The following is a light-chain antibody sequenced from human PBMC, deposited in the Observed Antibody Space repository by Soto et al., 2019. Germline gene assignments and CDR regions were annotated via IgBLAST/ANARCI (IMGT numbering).Light chain of an antibody. CDR1: SSDVGGYNY. J-gene: IGLJ1*01. CDR3: SSYTSSLYV. CDR2: DVS. Sequence: QSVLTQPASVSGSPGQPITISCTGTSSDVGGYNYVSWYQQHPGKAPKLMIYDVSNRPSGVSNRFSGSKSGSTASLTISVLLAEDEADYYCSSYTSSLYVFGTGTKVTVL. V-gene: IGLV2-14*01.